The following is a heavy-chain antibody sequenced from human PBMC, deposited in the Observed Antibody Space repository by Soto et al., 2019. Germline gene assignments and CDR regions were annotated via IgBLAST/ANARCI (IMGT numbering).Heavy chain of an antibody. J-gene: IGHJ4*02. D-gene: IGHD6-6*01. Sequence: SETLSLTCPVSGGSISSSSYYWGWIRQPPGKGLEWIGSIYYSGSTYYNPSLKSRVTISVDTSKNQFSLKLSSVTAADTAVYYCARLPPASIAARRGFDYWGQGTQVTVSS. CDR2: IYYSGST. V-gene: IGHV4-39*01. CDR3: ARLPPASIAARRGFDY. CDR1: GGSISSSSYY.